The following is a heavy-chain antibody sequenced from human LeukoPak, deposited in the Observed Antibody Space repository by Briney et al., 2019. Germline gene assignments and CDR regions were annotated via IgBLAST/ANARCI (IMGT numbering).Heavy chain of an antibody. CDR2: INPNSGGT. Sequence: ASVKVSCKASGYIFTGYYMHWVRQAPGQGLEWMGWINPNSGGTNYAQKFQGRVTMTRDTSISTAYMELSRLRSDDTAVYYCAREVEYSSSSFDYWGQGTLVTVSS. V-gene: IGHV1-2*02. CDR3: AREVEYSSSSFDY. CDR1: GYIFTGYY. J-gene: IGHJ4*02. D-gene: IGHD6-6*01.